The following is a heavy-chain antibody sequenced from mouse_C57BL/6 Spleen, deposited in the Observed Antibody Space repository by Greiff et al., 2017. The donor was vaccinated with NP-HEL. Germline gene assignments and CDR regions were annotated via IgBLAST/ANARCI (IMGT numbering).Heavy chain of an antibody. D-gene: IGHD1-1*01. CDR2: ISSGGSYT. J-gene: IGHJ1*03. Sequence: EVMLVESGGDLVKPGGSLKLSCAASGFTFSSYGMSWVRQTPDKRLEWVATISSGGSYTYYPDSVKGRFTISRDNAKNTLYLQMSRLKSEDTAMYYCARHPHYGSSDGYFDVWGTGTTVTVSS. CDR1: GFTFSSYG. V-gene: IGHV5-6*02. CDR3: ARHPHYGSSDGYFDV.